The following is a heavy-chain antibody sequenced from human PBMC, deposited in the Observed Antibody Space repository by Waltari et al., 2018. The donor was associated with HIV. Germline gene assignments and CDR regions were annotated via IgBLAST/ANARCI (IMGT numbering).Heavy chain of an antibody. Sequence: QVQLQQWGAGLLKPSETLSLTCAIYGGSFDEYYWAWIRQTPEKGLEWFGEINNIGTTTYNPALKSRVTVSIDTSKNQFSLNLRSVTAADTAVYYWARTYKRITLFEIIRELSWFDPGGQGTLVTVSS. V-gene: IGHV4-34*01. D-gene: IGHD1-7*01. CDR1: GGSFDEYY. CDR3: ARTYKRITLFEIIRELSWFDP. CDR2: INNIGTT. J-gene: IGHJ5*02.